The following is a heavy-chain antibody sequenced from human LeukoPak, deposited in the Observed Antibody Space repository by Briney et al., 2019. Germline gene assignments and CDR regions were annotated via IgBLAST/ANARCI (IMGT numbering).Heavy chain of an antibody. J-gene: IGHJ4*02. CDR1: GFTFNKSW. CDR3: ARGESGSYY. V-gene: IGHV3-7*01. CDR2: IKEDGSAK. D-gene: IGHD1-26*01. Sequence: GGSLRLSCAASGFTFNKSWMSWLRQTPEKGLEWVANIKEDGSAKYYVDSVKGRFTISRDNAKNTLYLQMGSLRAEDMAVYYCARGESGSYYWGQGTLVTVSS.